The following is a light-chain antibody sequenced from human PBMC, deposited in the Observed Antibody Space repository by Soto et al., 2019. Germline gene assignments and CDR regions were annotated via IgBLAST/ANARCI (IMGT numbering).Light chain of an antibody. Sequence: QSALTQPASVSGSPGQSITISCTGTSSDVGSYKYVSWYQQHPGKAPKLMIYDVSNRPSGVSNRFSGSKSGNTASLSISGLQAEDEADYYCRSYTSSSTLHVVFGGGTKLTVL. CDR2: DVS. CDR3: RSYTSSSTLHVV. V-gene: IGLV2-14*03. J-gene: IGLJ2*01. CDR1: SSDVGSYKY.